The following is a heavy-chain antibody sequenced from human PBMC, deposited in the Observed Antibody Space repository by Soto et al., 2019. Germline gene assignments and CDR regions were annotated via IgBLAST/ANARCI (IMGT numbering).Heavy chain of an antibody. CDR2: SSPSCGTS. J-gene: IGHJ5*01. Sequence: GGSWQCSWKGSRNTFSIYAISWVRQAPVQVLEWRGGSSPSCGTSNYRQKFRGRGTINGDESTSTAYMELSSMRSEDTAVYYRARAWYLGSYDFHSWG. D-gene: IGHD1-26*01. CDR1: RNTFSIYA. CDR3: ARAWYLGSYDFHS. V-gene: IGHV1-69*13.